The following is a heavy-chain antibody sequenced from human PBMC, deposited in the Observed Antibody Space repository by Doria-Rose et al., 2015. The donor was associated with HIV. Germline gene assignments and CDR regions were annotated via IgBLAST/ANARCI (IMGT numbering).Heavy chain of an antibody. J-gene: IGHJ4*02. CDR3: ARIKSSRWYHKYYFDF. CDR2: IFSDDER. CDR1: GVSLSSPGMG. D-gene: IGHD6-13*01. V-gene: IGHV2-26*01. Sequence: QVTLKESGPVPVKPTETLTLTCTVSGVSLSSPGMGVSWIRQPPGKALEWLAYIFSDDERSYKTSLKSRLTISRGTSKSQVVLTMTDMDPVDTATYYCARIKSSRWYHKYYFDFWGQGTLVIVSA.